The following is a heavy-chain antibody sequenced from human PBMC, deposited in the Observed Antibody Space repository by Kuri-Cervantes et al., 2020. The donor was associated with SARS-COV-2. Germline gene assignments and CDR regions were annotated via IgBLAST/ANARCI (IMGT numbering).Heavy chain of an antibody. CDR2: IRYDGSTK. Sequence: GESLKISCAASGFSFSNYGMHWVRQTPGKGLEWVAFIRYDGSTKYHADSVKGRFTISRDNSRHTLFLHMNSLRADDTAVYYCATPGWGGTGAFWGQGTLVTVSS. CDR1: GFSFSNYG. CDR3: ATPGWGGTGAF. D-gene: IGHD1-26*01. V-gene: IGHV3-30*02. J-gene: IGHJ4*02.